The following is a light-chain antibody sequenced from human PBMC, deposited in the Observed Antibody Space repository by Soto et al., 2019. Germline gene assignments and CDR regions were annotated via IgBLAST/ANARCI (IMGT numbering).Light chain of an antibody. V-gene: IGKV1-5*01. CDR2: DAS. CDR3: QQYDVPPFT. CDR1: QSISSW. Sequence: DIQMTQSPSTLSASVGDRVTITCRASQSISSWLAWFQQKPGGAPKLLIYDASSLETGVPSRFSGTGSGTDFTFTVSSLQPDDVATYYCQQYDVPPFTFGPGTKVDIK. J-gene: IGKJ3*01.